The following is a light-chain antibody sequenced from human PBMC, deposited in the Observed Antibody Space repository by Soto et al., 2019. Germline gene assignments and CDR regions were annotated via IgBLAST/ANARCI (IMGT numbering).Light chain of an antibody. J-gene: IGKJ1*01. CDR3: QQYNSDSPWT. Sequence: DIQLTPYPSLLSASVGDRVAITCRSSHDISTYLAWYQQKPGKAPKLLIYKASSLESEVPSRFSGSGSGTEFTLTISSLQPDDFATYYCQQYNSDSPWTVGQGAKVDI. CDR1: HDISTY. V-gene: IGKV1-5*03. CDR2: KAS.